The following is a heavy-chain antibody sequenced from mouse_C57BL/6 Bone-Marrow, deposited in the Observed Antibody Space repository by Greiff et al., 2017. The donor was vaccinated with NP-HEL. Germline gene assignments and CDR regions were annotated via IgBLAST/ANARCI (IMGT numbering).Heavy chain of an antibody. Sequence: EVQVVESGGDLVKPGGSLKLSCAASGFTFSSYGMSWVRQTPDKRLEWVATISSGGSYTYYPDSVKGRITISRDNAKNTLYLQMSSLKSEDTAMYYCARLYYYGSSSAWFAYWGQGTLVTVSA. J-gene: IGHJ3*01. CDR1: GFTFSSYG. CDR3: ARLYYYGSSSAWFAY. CDR2: ISSGGSYT. D-gene: IGHD1-1*01. V-gene: IGHV5-6*01.